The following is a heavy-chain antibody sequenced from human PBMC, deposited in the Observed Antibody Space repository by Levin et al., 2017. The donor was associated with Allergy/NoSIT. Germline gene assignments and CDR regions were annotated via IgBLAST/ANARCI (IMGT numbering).Heavy chain of an antibody. V-gene: IGHV3-30-3*01. CDR1: GFTFSSYA. CDR3: ARDLTALYGSGSHFDS. D-gene: IGHD3-10*01. CDR2: ISYDGSNK. J-gene: IGHJ3*02. Sequence: PGGSLRLSCAASGFTFSSYAMHWVRQAPGKGLEWVAVISYDGSNKYYADSVKGRFTISRDNSKNTLYLQMNSLRAEDTAVYYCARDLTALYGSGSHFDSWGQGTMVTVSS.